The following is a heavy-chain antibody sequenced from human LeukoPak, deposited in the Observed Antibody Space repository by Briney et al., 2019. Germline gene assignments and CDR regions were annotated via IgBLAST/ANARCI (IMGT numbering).Heavy chain of an antibody. J-gene: IGHJ3*02. CDR3: VRSLNDAFDK. D-gene: IGHD4-17*01. Sequence: GSPRLSCAASGFTFRSYDMHWVRQTTGKGLEWVSAIGTAGDTYYPGSVKGRFTISRQNAKNSLDLQMNSLRAGDTAVYYCVRSLNDAFDKWGRGTMVTVSS. V-gene: IGHV3-13*01. CDR1: GFTFRSYD. CDR2: IGTAGDT.